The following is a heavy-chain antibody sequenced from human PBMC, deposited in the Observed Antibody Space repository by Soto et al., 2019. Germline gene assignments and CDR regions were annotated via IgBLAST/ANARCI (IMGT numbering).Heavy chain of an antibody. CDR1: GGTFSSYA. V-gene: IGHV1-69*01. Sequence: QVQLVQSGAEVKKPGSSVKVSCKASGGTFSSYAISWVRQAPGQGLEWMGGIIPIFGTANYAQKFQGRVTITADESTSTAYMELSILRSEDTAVYYCVRGYYDVYYYYYYGMDVWGQGTTVTVSS. CDR2: IIPIFGTA. J-gene: IGHJ6*02. D-gene: IGHD1-26*01. CDR3: VRGYYDVYYYYYYGMDV.